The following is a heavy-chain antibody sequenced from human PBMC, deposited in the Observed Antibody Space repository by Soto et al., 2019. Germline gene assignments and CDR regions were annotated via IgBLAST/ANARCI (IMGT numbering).Heavy chain of an antibody. CDR1: GFTFSSYA. V-gene: IGHV3-23*01. D-gene: IGHD3-10*01. Sequence: GGSLRLSCAASGFTFSSYAMSWVRQAPGKGLEWVSAISGSGGSTYYADSVKGRFTISRDNSKNTLYLQMNSLRAEDTAVYYCAKDSEYYYGSGSYPNNWFDPWGQGTLVTVSS. CDR3: AKDSEYYYGSGSYPNNWFDP. CDR2: ISGSGGST. J-gene: IGHJ5*02.